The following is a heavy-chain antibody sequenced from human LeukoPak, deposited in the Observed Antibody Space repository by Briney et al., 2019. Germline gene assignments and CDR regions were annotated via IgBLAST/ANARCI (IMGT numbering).Heavy chain of an antibody. V-gene: IGHV4-34*01. CDR1: GGSFSGYY. J-gene: IGHJ4*02. CDR2: INHSGST. CDR3: ARHDSSGYYQDY. D-gene: IGHD3-22*01. Sequence: SETLSLTCAVYGGSFSGYYWSWIRQPPGKGLEWIGEINHSGSTNYNPSPKSRVTISVDTSKNQFSLKLSSVTAADTAVYYCARHDSSGYYQDYWGQGTLVTVSS.